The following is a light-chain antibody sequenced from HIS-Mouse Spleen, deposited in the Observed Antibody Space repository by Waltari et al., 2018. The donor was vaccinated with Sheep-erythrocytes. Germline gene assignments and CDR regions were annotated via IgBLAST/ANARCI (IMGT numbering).Light chain of an antibody. Sequence: QSALTQPRSVSGSPGQSVTISCTGTSSDLGGYTSVSWYQQHPGKAPKLMIYDVSKRPSGVPDRFSGSKSGNTASLTISGLQAEDEADYYCCSYAGSSTLVFGGGTKLTVL. CDR1: SSDLGGYTS. CDR2: DVS. V-gene: IGLV2-11*01. CDR3: CSYAGSSTLV. J-gene: IGLJ3*02.